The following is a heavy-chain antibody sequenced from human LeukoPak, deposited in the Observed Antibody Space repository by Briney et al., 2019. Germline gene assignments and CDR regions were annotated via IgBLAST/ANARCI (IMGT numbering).Heavy chain of an antibody. CDR1: GGSISSGAYY. D-gene: IGHD1-26*01. J-gene: IGHJ1*01. CDR2: IFHSGST. CDR3: ARARQGSLIVGAMGVQH. V-gene: IGHV4-30-2*01. Sequence: PSETLSLTCTVSGGSISSGAYYWSWIRQPPGKGLEWIGYIFHSGSTHYNPSLKSRVTISVDRSKNQFSLKLSSVTAADTAVYYCARARQGSLIVGAMGVQHWGQGTLVTVSS.